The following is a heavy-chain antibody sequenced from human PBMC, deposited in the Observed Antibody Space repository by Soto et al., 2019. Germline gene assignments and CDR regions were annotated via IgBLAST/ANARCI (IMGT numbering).Heavy chain of an antibody. CDR3: ARDSGGGGECYYYGMDV. Sequence: GGSLRLSCAASGFTFSSYAMHWVRQAPGKGLEWVAVTSYDGGNKYYADSVKGRFTISRDNSKNTLYLQMSSLRAEDTAVYYCARDSGGGGECYYYGMDVWGQGTTVTVSS. D-gene: IGHD3-10*01. CDR2: TSYDGGNK. J-gene: IGHJ6*02. CDR1: GFTFSSYA. V-gene: IGHV3-30-3*01.